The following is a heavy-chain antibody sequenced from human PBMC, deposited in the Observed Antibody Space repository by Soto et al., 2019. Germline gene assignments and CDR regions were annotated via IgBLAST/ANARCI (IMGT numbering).Heavy chain of an antibody. D-gene: IGHD6-6*01. Sequence: QVQLVQSGAEVKKPGSSVKVSCKASGGTFSSYTISWVRQAPGQGLEWMGRIIPILGIANYAQKFQGRVTITADKSTSTVYMELSSLRSEDTAVYYCARARPDYYFGMDVWGQGTTVTVSS. J-gene: IGHJ6*02. CDR3: ARARPDYYFGMDV. CDR1: GGTFSSYT. V-gene: IGHV1-69*02. CDR2: IIPILGIA.